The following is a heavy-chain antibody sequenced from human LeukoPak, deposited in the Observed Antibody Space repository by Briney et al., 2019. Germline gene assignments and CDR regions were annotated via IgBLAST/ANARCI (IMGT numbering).Heavy chain of an antibody. J-gene: IGHJ4*02. CDR1: GFTFSSYG. Sequence: PGGSLRLSCAASGFTFSSYGMYWVRQAPGKGLEWVAFTRYDGSNKYYADSVKGRFTISRDNAKNSLYLQMNSLRAEDTALYYCAKGLETESRLDSWGQGTLVTVSS. CDR2: TRYDGSNK. V-gene: IGHV3-30*02. CDR3: AKGLETESRLDS. D-gene: IGHD1-1*01.